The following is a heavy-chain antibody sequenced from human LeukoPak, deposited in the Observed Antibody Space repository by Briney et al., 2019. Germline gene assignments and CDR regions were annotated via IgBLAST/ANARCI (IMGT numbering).Heavy chain of an antibody. CDR3: ASRGVLAVAGGDY. J-gene: IGHJ4*02. Sequence: PSETLSLTCTVSGGSISSSSHYWGWIRQPPGKGLEWIGSIYYSGSTYYNPSLKSRFTISVDTSKNQFSLKLSSVTAADTAVYYCASRGVLAVAGGDYWGQGTLVTVSS. D-gene: IGHD6-19*01. CDR2: IYYSGST. CDR1: GGSISSSSHY. V-gene: IGHV4-39*01.